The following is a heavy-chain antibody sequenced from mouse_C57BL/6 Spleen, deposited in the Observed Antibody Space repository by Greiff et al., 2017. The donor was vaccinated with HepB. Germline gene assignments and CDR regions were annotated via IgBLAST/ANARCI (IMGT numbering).Heavy chain of an antibody. CDR2: INPNYGTT. V-gene: IGHV1-39*01. D-gene: IGHD1-1*01. J-gene: IGHJ1*03. Sequence: EVQLQQSGPELVKPGASVKISCKASGYSFTDYNMNWVKQSNGKSLEWIGVINPNYGTTSYNQKCKGKATLTVDQSSSTAYMQLNSLTSEDSAVYYCASPYYGSSYGYFDVWGTGTTVTVSS. CDR3: ASPYYGSSYGYFDV. CDR1: GYSFTDYN.